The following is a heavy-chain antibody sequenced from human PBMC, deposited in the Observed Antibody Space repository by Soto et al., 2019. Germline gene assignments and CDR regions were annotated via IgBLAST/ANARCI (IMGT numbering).Heavy chain of an antibody. V-gene: IGHV3-30*18. CDR3: AKGLTYDLLTPGTFDI. CDR2: TSYDESNK. Sequence: QVQLVESGGGVVQPGRSLRLSCAASGFTFSTSAMHWVRQCPGKGLEWVALTSYDESNKFYEDSVKGRFTISRDMSKNTLYLQMNSLRAEDTAVYYCAKGLTYDLLTPGTFDIWGQGTMVTVSS. CDR1: GFTFSTSA. J-gene: IGHJ3*02. D-gene: IGHD3-9*01.